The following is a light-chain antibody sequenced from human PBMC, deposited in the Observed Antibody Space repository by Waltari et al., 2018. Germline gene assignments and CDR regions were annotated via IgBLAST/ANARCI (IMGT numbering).Light chain of an antibody. CDR1: PGISNF. CDR2: AAS. V-gene: IGKV1-9*01. CDR3: QQLNSYQWT. J-gene: IGKJ1*01. Sequence: IQLTQSPSSLTASVGDRVTITCRASPGISNFLAWYQQKPGKAPKLLIYAASTLQSGVPSRFSGSGSGTDFTLTISSLQPEDFETYYCQQLNSYQWTFGQGTKVDIK.